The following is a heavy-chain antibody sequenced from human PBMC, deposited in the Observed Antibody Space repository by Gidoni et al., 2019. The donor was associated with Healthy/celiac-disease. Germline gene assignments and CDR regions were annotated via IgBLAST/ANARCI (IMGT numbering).Heavy chain of an antibody. V-gene: IGHV3-30*18. CDR3: AKLTGGYFDY. CDR2: ISYDGSNK. CDR1: GFTFSSYG. Sequence: QAQLVESGGGVVQPGSSLTLPCAPSGFTFSSYGMHWVRQAPGKGLEWVAVISYDGSNKYYADSVKGRFTISRDNSKNKLYLQMNSLRAEDTAVYYCAKLTGGYFDYWGQGTLVTVSS. D-gene: IGHD7-27*01. J-gene: IGHJ4*02.